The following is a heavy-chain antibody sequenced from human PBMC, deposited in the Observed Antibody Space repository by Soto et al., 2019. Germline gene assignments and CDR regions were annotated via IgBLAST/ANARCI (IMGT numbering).Heavy chain of an antibody. CDR1: GGTFSSYA. D-gene: IGHD1-26*01. CDR3: ARDGGRNSGGIDY. J-gene: IGHJ4*02. Sequence: QVQLVQSRAEVKKPGSSVKVSCKASGGTFSSYAINWVRQAPGQGLEWMGEIIPIFGTANYAQKFQGRVTITEDESTSTAYMELSSLRSDDTAVYYCARDGGRNSGGIDYWGQGTLVTVS. V-gene: IGHV1-69*01. CDR2: IIPIFGTA.